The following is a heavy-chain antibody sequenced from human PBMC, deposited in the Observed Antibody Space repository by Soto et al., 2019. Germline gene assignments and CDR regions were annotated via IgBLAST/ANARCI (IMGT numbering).Heavy chain of an antibody. J-gene: IGHJ4*02. D-gene: IGHD3-10*01. CDR3: ANGDGDY. Sequence: GGSLRLSCAASGFTFSSYGMHWVRQAPGKGLEWVAVISYDGSNKYYADSVKGRFTISRDNSKNTLYLQMNSLRAEDTAVYYCANGDGDYWGQGTLVTVSS. CDR2: ISYDGSNK. V-gene: IGHV3-30*18. CDR1: GFTFSSYG.